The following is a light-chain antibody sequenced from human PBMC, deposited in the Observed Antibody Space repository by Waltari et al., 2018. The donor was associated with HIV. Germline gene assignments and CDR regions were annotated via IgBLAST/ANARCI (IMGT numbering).Light chain of an antibody. CDR2: NVS. J-gene: IGLJ2*01. V-gene: IGLV2-14*03. CDR3: SSYTSSGPRYVL. Sequence: SALTQPASVSGSPGQSITISCSGTSGDVGGYNFVSWYQKHPGKAPKLIIYNVSSRPSGVSIRFSGSRSANTASLTISGLQVEDEADYFCSSYTSSGPRYVLFGGGTRLTVL. CDR1: SGDVGGYNF.